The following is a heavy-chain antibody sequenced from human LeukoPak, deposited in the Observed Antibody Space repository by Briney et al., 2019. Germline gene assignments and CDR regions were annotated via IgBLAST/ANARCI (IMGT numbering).Heavy chain of an antibody. D-gene: IGHD1-1*01. Sequence: GGSLRLSCVASGFTVSNTYMSWVRQAPGKGLEWVSLIYSGGGTYYADSVKGRFTISRDNSKNTLYLQMNSLRVEDTAVYFCARGTPDAFDIWGQGTMVTVSS. CDR2: IYSGGGT. CDR3: ARGTPDAFDI. J-gene: IGHJ3*02. CDR1: GFTVSNTY. V-gene: IGHV3-53*01.